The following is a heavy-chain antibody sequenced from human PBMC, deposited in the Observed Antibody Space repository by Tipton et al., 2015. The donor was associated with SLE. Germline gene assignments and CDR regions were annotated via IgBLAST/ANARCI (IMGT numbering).Heavy chain of an antibody. CDR3: AREDEDYHGTLAGFDI. CDR1: GGTFSSYA. CDR2: IIPIFGTA. V-gene: IGHV1-69*01. J-gene: IGHJ3*02. D-gene: IGHD1-1*01. Sequence: QVQLVQSGAEVKKPGSSVKVSCKASGGTFSSYAISWVRQAPGQGLEWMGGIIPIFGTANYAQKFQGRVTITADESTSTAYMELSSLRAEDSAVYYCAREDEDYHGTLAGFDIWGQGTVVTVSS.